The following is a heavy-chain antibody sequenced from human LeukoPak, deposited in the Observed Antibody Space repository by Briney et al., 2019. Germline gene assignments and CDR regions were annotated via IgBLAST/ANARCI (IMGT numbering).Heavy chain of an antibody. CDR1: DFSVGDNY. D-gene: IGHD3-10*01. J-gene: IGHJ4*02. CDR2: MYSVGTT. CDR3: AKDWLWFGELLGYFDY. V-gene: IGHV3-53*01. Sequence: GGSLRLSCAASDFSVGDNYMTWVRQAPGKGLQWVSLMYSVGTTFYADSVKGRFTMSRDSSKNTLYLQMNSLRAEDTAVYYCAKDWLWFGELLGYFDYWGQGTLVTVSS.